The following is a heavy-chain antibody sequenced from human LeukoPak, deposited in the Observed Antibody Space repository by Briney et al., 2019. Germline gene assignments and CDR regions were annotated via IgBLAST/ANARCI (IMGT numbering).Heavy chain of an antibody. D-gene: IGHD3-22*01. CDR1: GFTFSSYA. V-gene: IGHV3-23*01. Sequence: GGSLRLSCAASGFTFSSYAMTWVRQAPGKGLEWVSGISGSGGNTYYADSVKGRFTISRDNSKNTLYLQMNSLRDEDTAVYYCAKHRFESGGYHSTDWGQGTLVTVSS. CDR2: ISGSGGNT. J-gene: IGHJ4*02. CDR3: AKHRFESGGYHSTD.